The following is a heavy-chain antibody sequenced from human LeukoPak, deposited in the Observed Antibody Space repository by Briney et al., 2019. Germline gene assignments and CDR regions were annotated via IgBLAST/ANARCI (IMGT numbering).Heavy chain of an antibody. CDR1: GFSVSSKY. D-gene: IGHD3-10*01. CDR3: ARDVGLYYSFGMDY. J-gene: IGHJ4*02. V-gene: IGHV3-53*01. CDR2: IYSGGST. Sequence: GGSLRLSCAASGFSVSSKYMSWVRQAPGKGLEWVSVIYSGGSTYYADSVMGRFTISRDNSKNTLYLQMNSLRAEDTAVYYCARDVGLYYSFGMDYWGQGTLVTVSS.